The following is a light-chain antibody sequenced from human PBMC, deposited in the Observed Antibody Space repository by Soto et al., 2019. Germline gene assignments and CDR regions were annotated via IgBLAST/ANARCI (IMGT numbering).Light chain of an antibody. V-gene: IGKV3-20*01. CDR2: RAF. Sequence: EIVLTQSPGTLSLSPGERATLSCRSSQSVSSGYLAWYQQKPGQAPRLLIFRAFNRATGIPDRFSGSGSGTEFTLTISRLDPEDLAVYSCQQYVASPPSWTFGQGTKVEIK. CDR1: QSVSSGY. CDR3: QQYVASPPSWT. J-gene: IGKJ1*01.